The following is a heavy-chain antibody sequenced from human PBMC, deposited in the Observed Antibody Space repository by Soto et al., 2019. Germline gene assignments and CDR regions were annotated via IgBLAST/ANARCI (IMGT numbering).Heavy chain of an antibody. D-gene: IGHD6-19*01. CDR1: GVSISSGDYY. V-gene: IGHV4-30-4*01. J-gene: IGHJ6*02. Sequence: PSETLSLTCTVSGVSISSGDYYWSWIRQPPGKGLEWIGYIYYSGSTYYNPSLKSRVTISVDTSKNQFSLKLSSVTAADTAVYYCARGRCLNSSGCQYYYYYGMDVWGQGTTVTVSS. CDR2: IYYSGST. CDR3: ARGRCLNSSGCQYYYYYGMDV.